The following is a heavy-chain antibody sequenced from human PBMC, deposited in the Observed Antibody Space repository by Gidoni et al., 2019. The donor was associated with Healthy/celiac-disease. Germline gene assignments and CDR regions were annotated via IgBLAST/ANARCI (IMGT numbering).Heavy chain of an antibody. CDR1: GFTFSSYG. V-gene: IGHV3-30*18. Sequence: QVQLVESGGGVVQPGRSLRLSCAASGFTFSSYGMHWVRQAPGKGLEWVAVISYDGSNKYYADSVKGRFTISRDNSKNTLYLQMNSLRAEDTAVYYCAKDPTIFGVAREFDPWGQGTLVTVSS. CDR2: ISYDGSNK. J-gene: IGHJ5*02. D-gene: IGHD3-3*01. CDR3: AKDPTIFGVAREFDP.